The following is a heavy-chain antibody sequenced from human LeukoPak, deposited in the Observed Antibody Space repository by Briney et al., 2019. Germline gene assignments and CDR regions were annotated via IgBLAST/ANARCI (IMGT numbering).Heavy chain of an antibody. J-gene: IGHJ5*02. V-gene: IGHV4-59*08. CDR1: GGSISSYY. Sequence: SETLSLTCTVSGGSISSYYWSWIRQPPGKGLEWIGYIYYSGSTNYNPSLKGRVTISVDTSKNQFSLKLSSVTAADTAVYYCARHPRTKNNWFDPWGQGTLVTVSS. CDR3: ARHPRTKNNWFDP. CDR2: IYYSGST.